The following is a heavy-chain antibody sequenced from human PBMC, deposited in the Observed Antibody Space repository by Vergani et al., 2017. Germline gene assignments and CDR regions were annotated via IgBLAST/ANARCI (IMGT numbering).Heavy chain of an antibody. CDR2: TYWDDDK. Sequence: QTTLKESGPTLVKPTQTLTLTCTFSGFSLSTSGVGVGWIRQPPGKALEWLALTYWDDDKRNNPSLKSRLTITKDTPKNQVVHTMTNKDPVDTATDYGAHRAVGDCDSGPGDWFDPWGQGTLVTVSS. CDR3: AHRAVGDCDSGPGDWFDP. J-gene: IGHJ5*02. V-gene: IGHV2-5*02. D-gene: IGHD1-26*01. CDR1: GFSLSTSGVG.